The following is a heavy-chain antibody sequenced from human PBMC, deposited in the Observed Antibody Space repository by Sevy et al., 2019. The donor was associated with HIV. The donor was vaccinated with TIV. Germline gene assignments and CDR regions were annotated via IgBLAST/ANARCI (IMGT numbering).Heavy chain of an antibody. J-gene: IGHJ4*02. CDR1: GLTVSSNY. V-gene: IGHV3-53*01. D-gene: IGHD6-13*01. Sequence: GESLKISCAVSGLTVSSNYISWVRQAPGKGLEWVSLIYSGGATYYADSVNGRFTISGDDSKNTLYLQMDSLRAEDTAVYYCARGGLDSNWFRSFDYWGRGTLVTVSS. CDR3: ARGGLDSNWFRSFDY. CDR2: IYSGGAT.